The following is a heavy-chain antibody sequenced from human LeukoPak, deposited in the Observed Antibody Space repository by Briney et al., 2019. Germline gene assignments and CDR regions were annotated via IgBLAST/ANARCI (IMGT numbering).Heavy chain of an antibody. CDR3: AREVYCSSTSCYSYFDY. V-gene: IGHV3-48*01. J-gene: IGHJ4*02. Sequence: PGGSLRLSCAASGFIFSSYSMNWVRQAPGRGLEWVSYISSSSSTIYYADSVKGRFTISRDNAKNSLYLQMNSLRAEDTAVYYCAREVYCSSTSCYSYFDYWGQGTLVTVSS. D-gene: IGHD2-2*01. CDR1: GFIFSSYS. CDR2: ISSSSSTI.